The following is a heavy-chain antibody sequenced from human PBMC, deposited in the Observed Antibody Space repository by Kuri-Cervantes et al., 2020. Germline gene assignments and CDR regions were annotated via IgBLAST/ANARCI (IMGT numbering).Heavy chain of an antibody. Sequence: GGSLRLSCAASGFTFSGYSMIWVRQAPGKGLEWVSYISSSGNSIYYADSVKGRFTISRDNAKNSLYLQMNSLRAEDTAVYYCASEYCSGGSCPYMDVWGKGTTVTVSS. V-gene: IGHV3-48*01. CDR3: ASEYCSGGSCPYMDV. J-gene: IGHJ6*03. CDR2: ISSSGNSI. CDR1: GFTFSGYS. D-gene: IGHD2-15*01.